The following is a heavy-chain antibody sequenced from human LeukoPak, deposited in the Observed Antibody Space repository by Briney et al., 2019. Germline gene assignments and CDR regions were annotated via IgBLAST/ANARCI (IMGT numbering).Heavy chain of an antibody. D-gene: IGHD3-3*01. CDR2: ISSSSSTI. J-gene: IGHJ5*02. CDR1: GFTFSSYS. Sequence: PGGSLRLSCAASGFTFSSYSMNWVRQAPGKGLEWVSYISSSSSTIYYADSVKGRFTISRDNAKNSLYLQMNSLRAEDTAVYYCARDSTNDLFGVVIEGISWFDPWGQGTLVTVSS. V-gene: IGHV3-48*01. CDR3: ARDSTNDLFGVVIEGISWFDP.